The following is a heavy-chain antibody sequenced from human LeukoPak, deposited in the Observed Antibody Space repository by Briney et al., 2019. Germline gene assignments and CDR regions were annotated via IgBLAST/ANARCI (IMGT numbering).Heavy chain of an antibody. CDR2: INSDGTTT. V-gene: IGHV3-74*01. J-gene: IGHJ5*02. D-gene: IGHD3-16*02. CDR1: GFTFSNYW. CDR3: VRAPATVKFDP. Sequence: GGTLRLSCAASGFTFSNYWMHWVRQSPGKGLMWVSRINSDGTTTRYADSVKGRFTISRDNAKNTLYLQINSLRAEDTAVYYCVRAPATVKFDPWGQGTLVTVSS.